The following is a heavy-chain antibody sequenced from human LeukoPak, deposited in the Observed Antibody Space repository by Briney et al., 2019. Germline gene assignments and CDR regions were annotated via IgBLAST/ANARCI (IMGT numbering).Heavy chain of an antibody. J-gene: IGHJ4*02. Sequence: SETLSLTCIVSGVSISTYYWGWIRQPPGKGLEWIGSMHHSGSTYYNPSLKSRVTMSLDTSKNQFSLRLTSVTAADTAAYYCARVRLWFGDHLDDYWGQGTLVTVSS. CDR1: GVSISTYY. CDR3: ARVRLWFGDHLDDY. CDR2: MHHSGST. D-gene: IGHD3-10*01. V-gene: IGHV4-38-2*02.